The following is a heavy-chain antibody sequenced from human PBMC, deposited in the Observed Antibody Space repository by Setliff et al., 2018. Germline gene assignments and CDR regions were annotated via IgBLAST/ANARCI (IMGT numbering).Heavy chain of an antibody. CDR3: ARTSTARYFDL. Sequence: LSLTCTVSGGSVRSRYWSWIRHSPGKGLEWIGFIFYSGDTKSNPSLKSRVTMSVDTSKNQFSLKLTSGTAADTAVYYCARTSTARYFDLWGCGTLVTVSS. D-gene: IGHD2-2*01. V-gene: IGHV4-59*02. CDR1: GGSVRSRY. J-gene: IGHJ2*01. CDR2: IFYSGDT.